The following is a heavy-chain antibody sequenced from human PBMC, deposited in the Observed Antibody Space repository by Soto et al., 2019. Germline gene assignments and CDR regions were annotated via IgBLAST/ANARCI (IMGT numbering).Heavy chain of an antibody. Sequence: GGSLRLSCVASGFSFSSYAMNWVRQAPGKGLEWVAVISYDGSNKYYADSVKGRFTISRDNSKNTLYLQMNSLRAEDTAVYYCAKESVQQWLVSYWGQGTLVTVSS. CDR2: ISYDGSNK. CDR3: AKESVQQWLVSY. V-gene: IGHV3-30*18. CDR1: GFSFSSYA. D-gene: IGHD6-19*01. J-gene: IGHJ4*02.